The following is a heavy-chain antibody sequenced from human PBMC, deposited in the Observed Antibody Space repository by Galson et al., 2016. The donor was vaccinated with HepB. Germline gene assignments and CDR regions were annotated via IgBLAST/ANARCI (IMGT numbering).Heavy chain of an antibody. CDR3: ARDPPYSSSWSSHSDY. CDR2: ISSRSTYI. J-gene: IGHJ4*02. D-gene: IGHD6-13*01. Sequence: SLRLSCAASGFTFSDYSMTWVRQAPGKGLEWVSSISSRSTYIYYADSVKGRFNISRDNAKYSLYLQMNSLRAEDTAVYYCARDPPYSSSWSSHSDYWGQGTLVTVSS. CDR1: GFTFSDYS. V-gene: IGHV3-21*01.